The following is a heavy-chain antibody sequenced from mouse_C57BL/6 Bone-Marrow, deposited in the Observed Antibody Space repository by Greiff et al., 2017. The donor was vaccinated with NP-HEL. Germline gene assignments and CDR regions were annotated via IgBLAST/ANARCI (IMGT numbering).Heavy chain of an antibody. D-gene: IGHD1-1*01. CDR3: ARSPFMGDGYAMDY. CDR2: INPSSGYT. Sequence: QVHVKQSGAELARPGASVKMSCKASGYTFTSYTMHWVKQRPGQGLEWIGYINPSSGYTKYNQKFKDKATLTADKSSSTAYMQLSSLTSEDSAVYYCARSPFMGDGYAMDYWGQGTSVTVSS. CDR1: GYTFTSYT. J-gene: IGHJ4*01. V-gene: IGHV1-4*01.